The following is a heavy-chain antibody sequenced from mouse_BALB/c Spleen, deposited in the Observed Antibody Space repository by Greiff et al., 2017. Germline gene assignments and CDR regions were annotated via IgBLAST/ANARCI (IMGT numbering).Heavy chain of an antibody. Sequence: VQLQQSGAELVKPGASVKLSCKASGYTFTSYWMHWVKQRPGQGLEWIGEINPSNGRTNYNEKFKSKATLTVDKSSSTAYMQLSSLTSEDSAVYFCARDYRYDWYFDVWGAGTTVTVSS. J-gene: IGHJ1*01. CDR2: INPSNGRT. V-gene: IGHV1S81*02. CDR3: ARDYRYDWYFDV. D-gene: IGHD2-14*01. CDR1: GYTFTSYW.